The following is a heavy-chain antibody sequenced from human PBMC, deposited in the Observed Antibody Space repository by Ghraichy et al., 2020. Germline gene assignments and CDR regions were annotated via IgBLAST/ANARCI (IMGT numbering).Heavy chain of an antibody. CDR2: IFDSEST. CDR1: GASITSGGYY. V-gene: IGHV4-31*03. J-gene: IGHJ4*01. CDR3: ARGENGPGI. Sequence: LRLSCTVSGASITSGGYYWNWIRQHPGKGLECIGYIFDSESTYYNPSLKSRITISADTSNNQFSLNLNSVTAADTAIYYCARGENGPGIWGHGTLVTVSS. D-gene: IGHD3-10*01.